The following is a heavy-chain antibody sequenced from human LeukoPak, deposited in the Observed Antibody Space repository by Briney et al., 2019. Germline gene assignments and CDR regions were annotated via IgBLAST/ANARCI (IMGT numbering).Heavy chain of an antibody. CDR2: IYHSGST. D-gene: IGHD3-10*01. V-gene: IGHV4-30-2*01. Sequence: PSQTLSLTCAVSGGSISSGGYCWSWIRQPPGKGLEWIGYIYHSGSTYYNPSLKSRVTISVDRSKNQFSLKLSSVTAADTAVYYCARGGGMVRGVIDYYYYYGMDVWGKGTTVTVSS. J-gene: IGHJ6*04. CDR3: ARGGGMVRGVIDYYYYYGMDV. CDR1: GGSISSGGYC.